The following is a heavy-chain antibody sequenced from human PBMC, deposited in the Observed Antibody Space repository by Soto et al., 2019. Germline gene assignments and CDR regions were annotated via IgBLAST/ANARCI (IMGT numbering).Heavy chain of an antibody. CDR3: VRDADETAIVPALWLV. Sequence: QVHLQESGPGLVNPSGTLTLTCAVSGGSISSSHWWGWVRQAPGKGLEWIGDIYHSGSTNYNPSLKSRITLSVDKSRNQFCVNLSSVTAADTAVYYCVRDADETAIVPALWLVWGRGTMVTVSS. CDR2: IYHSGST. V-gene: IGHV4-4*02. CDR1: GGSISSSHW. D-gene: IGHD2-21*02. J-gene: IGHJ6*02.